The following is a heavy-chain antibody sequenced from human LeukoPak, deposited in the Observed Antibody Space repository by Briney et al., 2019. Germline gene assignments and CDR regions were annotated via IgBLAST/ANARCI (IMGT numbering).Heavy chain of an antibody. D-gene: IGHD3-22*01. J-gene: IGHJ4*02. CDR1: GYIFTSYY. V-gene: IGHV1-46*01. Sequence: ASVTVSCKASGYIFTSYYIHWVRRAPGQGLEWMGIIDPRGGSTTYAQKFQGSVTMTRDASTNTVYMELSSLRSDDTALYYCARVGPVCNYDCSGYYLQWGQGTLVTVSS. CDR2: IDPRGGST. CDR3: ARVGPVCNYDCSGYYLQ.